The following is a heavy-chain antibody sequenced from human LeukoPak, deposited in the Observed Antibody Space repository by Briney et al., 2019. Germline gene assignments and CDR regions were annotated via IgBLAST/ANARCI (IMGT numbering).Heavy chain of an antibody. J-gene: IGHJ4*02. CDR1: GFNFNTYE. Sequence: GGSLRLSCAASGFNFNTYEMNRVRQAPGKGLEWVSYICGRGTTKYYADSVKGRFTISRDNFKNTLYLQMNSLRAEDTAVYYCAKRGCDTNGCPYYFDYWGQGTLVTVSS. CDR2: ICGRGTTK. V-gene: IGHV3-48*03. D-gene: IGHD2-8*01. CDR3: AKRGCDTNGCPYYFDY.